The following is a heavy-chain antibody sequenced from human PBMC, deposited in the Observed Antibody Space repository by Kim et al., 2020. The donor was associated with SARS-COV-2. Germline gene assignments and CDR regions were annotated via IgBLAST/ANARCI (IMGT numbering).Heavy chain of an antibody. J-gene: IGHJ4*02. D-gene: IGHD3-22*01. CDR1: GFTFSSYA. CDR3: ARESGPRDYYDSSGYYLVFDY. Sequence: LSLTCAASGFTFSSYAMHWVRQAPGKGLEWVAVISYDGSNKYYADSVKGRFTISRDNSKNTLYLQMNSLRAEDTAVYYCARESGPRDYYDSSGYYLVFDYWGQGTLVTVSS. V-gene: IGHV3-30*04. CDR2: ISYDGSNK.